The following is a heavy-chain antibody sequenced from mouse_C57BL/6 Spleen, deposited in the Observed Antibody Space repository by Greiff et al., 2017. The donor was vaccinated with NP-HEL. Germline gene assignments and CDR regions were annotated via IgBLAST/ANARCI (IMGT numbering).Heavy chain of an antibody. CDR3: ARGNMGGNYGDY. CDR1: GYTFTSYW. D-gene: IGHD2-1*01. J-gene: IGHJ4*01. CDR2: IDPSDSYT. V-gene: IGHV1-69*01. Sequence: QVQLQQSGAELVMPGASVKLSCKASGYTFTSYWMHWVKQRPGQGLEWIGEIDPSDSYTNYNQKFKGKSTLTVDKSSSTAYMQLSSLTSEDSAVYYCARGNMGGNYGDYWGQGTSVTVSS.